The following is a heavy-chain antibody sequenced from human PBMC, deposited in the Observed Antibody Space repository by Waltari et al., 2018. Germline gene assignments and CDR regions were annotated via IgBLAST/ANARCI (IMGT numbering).Heavy chain of an antibody. CDR3: ARAKGGRRITMVQGVIITYYYYGMDV. Sequence: QVQLVQSGSELKKPGASVKVSCKASGYTFTSYAMNWVRQAPGQGLEWMGWINTNTGNPTYAQGFTGRLVFSLDTSVSTAYLQISSLKTEDTAVYYCARAKGGRRITMVQGVIITYYYYGMDVWGQGTTVTVSS. D-gene: IGHD3-10*01. V-gene: IGHV7-4-1*02. J-gene: IGHJ6*02. CDR2: INTNTGNP. CDR1: GYTFTSYA.